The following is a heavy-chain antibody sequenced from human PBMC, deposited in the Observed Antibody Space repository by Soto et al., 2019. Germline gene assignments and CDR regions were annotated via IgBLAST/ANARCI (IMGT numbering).Heavy chain of an antibody. CDR2: IIPMFGTP. Sequence: QVQVVQSGAEVKKPGSSVKVSCKASGGSFSKYGISWVRQAPGQGLEWMGGIIPMFGTPNYAQKFRGRVSINADASTRPAYMDLSSLRSDATAIYYCVRSTRDCSTISCYTPQGTFYYGMDVWGQGTTVTVSS. J-gene: IGHJ6*02. CDR1: GGSFSKYG. D-gene: IGHD2-2*02. V-gene: IGHV1-69*01. CDR3: VRSTRDCSTISCYTPQGTFYYGMDV.